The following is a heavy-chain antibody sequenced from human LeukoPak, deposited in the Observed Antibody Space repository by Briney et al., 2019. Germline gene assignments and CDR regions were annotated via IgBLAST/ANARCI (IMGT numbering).Heavy chain of an antibody. CDR2: IMPLFGTA. J-gene: IGHJ5*02. V-gene: IGHV1-69*05. CDR1: GGTFNNSA. Sequence: VKVSCKTSGGTFNNSAISWVRQAPGQGLEWLGGIMPLFGTAGYAQKFQSRVTITKDESTRTVYLELTSLTSDDTAVYYCARDVHGDYGSGWFDPWGQGTLVSVSS. D-gene: IGHD4-17*01. CDR3: ARDVHGDYGSGWFDP.